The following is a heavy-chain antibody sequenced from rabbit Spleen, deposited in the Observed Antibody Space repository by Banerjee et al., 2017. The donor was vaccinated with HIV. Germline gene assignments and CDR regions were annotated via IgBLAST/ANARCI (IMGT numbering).Heavy chain of an antibody. Sequence: QEQLEESGGGLVQPEGSLTLTCTASGFTISSSDYMCWVRLAPGKGLEWIGCIYVGSGSTHYASWAKGRSTISKASSTTVTLQMTSLTAADTATYFCARGQNSAGYNSDLWGQGTLVTVS. CDR2: IYVGSGST. V-gene: IGHV1S45*01. CDR3: ARGQNSAGYNSDL. J-gene: IGHJ6*01. CDR1: GFTISSSDY. D-gene: IGHD7-1*01.